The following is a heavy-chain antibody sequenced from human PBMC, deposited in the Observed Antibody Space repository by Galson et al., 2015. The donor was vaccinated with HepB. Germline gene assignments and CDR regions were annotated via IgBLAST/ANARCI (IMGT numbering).Heavy chain of an antibody. CDR2: IYSGGST. V-gene: IGHV3-53*01. D-gene: IGHD2-2*01. Sequence: SLRLSCAASGFTVSSNYMSWVRQAPGKGLEWVSVIYSGGSTYYADSVKGRFTISRDNSKNTLYLQMNSLRAEDTAVYYCAREHCSSTSCYHYYYYYMDVWGKGTTVTVSS. J-gene: IGHJ6*03. CDR3: AREHCSSTSCYHYYYYYMDV. CDR1: GFTVSSNY.